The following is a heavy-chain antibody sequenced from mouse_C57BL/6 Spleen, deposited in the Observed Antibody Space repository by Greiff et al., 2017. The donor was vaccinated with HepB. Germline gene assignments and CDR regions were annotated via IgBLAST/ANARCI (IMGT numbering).Heavy chain of an antibody. CDR2: ISSGGSYT. Sequence: EVQVVESGGDLVKPGGSLKLSCAASGFTFSSYGMSWVRQTPDKRLEWVATISSGGSYTYYPDSVKGRFTISRDNAKNTLYLQMSSLKSEDTAMYYCARHRDGWYFDVWGTGTTVTVSS. D-gene: IGHD3-1*01. CDR1: GFTFSSYG. CDR3: ARHRDGWYFDV. V-gene: IGHV5-6*01. J-gene: IGHJ1*03.